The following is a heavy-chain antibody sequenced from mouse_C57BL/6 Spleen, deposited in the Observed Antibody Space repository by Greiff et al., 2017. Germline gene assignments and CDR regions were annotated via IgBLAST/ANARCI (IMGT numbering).Heavy chain of an antibody. CDR2: IDPETGGT. J-gene: IGHJ2*01. V-gene: IGHV1-15*01. D-gene: IGHD1-1*01. CDR3: TRSYGSLDY. CDR1: GYTFTDYE. Sequence: VKLVESGAELVRPGASVTLSCKASGYTFTDYEMHWVKQTPVHGLEWIGAIDPETGGTAYNQKFKGKAILTADKSSSTAYMELRSLTSEDSAVYYCTRSYGSLDYWGQGTTLTVSS.